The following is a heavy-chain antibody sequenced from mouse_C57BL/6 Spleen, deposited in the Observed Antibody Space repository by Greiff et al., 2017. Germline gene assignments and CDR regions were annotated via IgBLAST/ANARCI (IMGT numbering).Heavy chain of an antibody. J-gene: IGHJ3*01. V-gene: IGHV1-26*01. CDR2: INPNNGGT. D-gene: IGHD2-3*01. Sequence: EVQLQQSGPELVKPGASVKISCKASGYTFTDYYMNWVKQSHGKSLEWIGDINPNNGGTSYNQKFKGKATLTVDKSSSTAYMELRSLTSEDSAVYYCARSYDGYPWFANRGEEALVTDSA. CDR3: ARSYDGYPWFAN. CDR1: GYTFTDYY.